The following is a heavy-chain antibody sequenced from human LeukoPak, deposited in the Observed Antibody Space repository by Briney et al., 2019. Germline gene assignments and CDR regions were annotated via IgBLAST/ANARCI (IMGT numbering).Heavy chain of an antibody. CDR2: TSSSGSAI. Sequence: RGSLRLSCVASGFTFSRYEMNWVRQAPGKGLEWVSYTSSSGSAIYYTDSVKGRFTISRDNAKNSLYLQMNSLRAEDTAVYYCARVAFVATIGPPDLWGQGTLVTVSS. D-gene: IGHD5-12*01. CDR3: ARVAFVATIGPPDL. V-gene: IGHV3-48*03. CDR1: GFTFSRYE. J-gene: IGHJ4*02.